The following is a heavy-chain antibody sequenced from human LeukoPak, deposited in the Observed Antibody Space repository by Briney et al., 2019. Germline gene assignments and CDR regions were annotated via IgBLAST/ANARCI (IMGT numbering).Heavy chain of an antibody. CDR2: INTSGST. J-gene: IGHJ4*02. D-gene: IGHD3-10*01. CDR3: ARYGSGSYYFFDY. Sequence: PSETLSLTCTVSIGSISSYYWSWIRQPAGKGLEWIGRINTSGSTDYNPSLKSRVTMSVDTSKNQFSLKLSSVTAADTAVYYCARYGSGSYYFFDYWGQGTLVTVSP. V-gene: IGHV4-4*07. CDR1: IGSISSYY.